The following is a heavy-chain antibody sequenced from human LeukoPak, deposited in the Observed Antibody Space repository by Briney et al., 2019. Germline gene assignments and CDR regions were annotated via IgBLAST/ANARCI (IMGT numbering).Heavy chain of an antibody. CDR2: ISTSGATM. CDR3: ARGSF. CDR1: GFTFSIYD. V-gene: IGHV3-48*03. Sequence: GGSLRLSCVTSGFTFSIYDMNWVRQAPGKGLEWISYISTSGATMHYADSVEGRFTISRDSARNSLYLQMNSLRAEDTAVYYCARGSFWGQGTLVTVSS. J-gene: IGHJ4*02.